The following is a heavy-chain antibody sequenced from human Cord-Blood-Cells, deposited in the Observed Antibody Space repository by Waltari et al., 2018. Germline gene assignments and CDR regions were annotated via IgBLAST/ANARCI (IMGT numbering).Heavy chain of an antibody. CDR3: ARAGEYSSSSEAFDI. V-gene: IGHV4-59*01. CDR2: IYYSGST. CDR1: GGSISSYY. J-gene: IGHJ3*02. Sequence: QVQLQESGPGLVKPSETLSLTCTVSGGSISSYYWIWIRHPPGKGLEWIGYIYYSGSTNYNPSLKSRVTISVDTSKNQFSLKLSSVTAADTAVYYCARAGEYSSSSEAFDIWGQGTMVTVSS. D-gene: IGHD6-6*01.